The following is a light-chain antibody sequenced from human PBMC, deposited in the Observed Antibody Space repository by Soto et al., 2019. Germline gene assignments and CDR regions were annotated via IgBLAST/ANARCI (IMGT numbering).Light chain of an antibody. V-gene: IGKV1D-12*01. CDR2: TAS. CDR3: LHASILSLT. J-gene: IGKJ4*01. Sequence: DIQMTQSPSSVSASVGDRVTITCRARQGVNRWLAWYQQKPGKAPNLLLYTASILQTGVPSRFSGSRSGTYFTLTISSLQPEDFAPYYCLHASILSLTFGGGTTVQI. CDR1: QGVNRW.